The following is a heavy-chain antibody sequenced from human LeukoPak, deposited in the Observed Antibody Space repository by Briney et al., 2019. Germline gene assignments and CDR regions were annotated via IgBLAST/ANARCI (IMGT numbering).Heavy chain of an antibody. Sequence: GGSLRLSCAASGFTFSSYWMSWVRQAPGKGLEWVAHIKQDGSEKYYVDSVKGRFTISRDNAKNSLYLQMNSLRAEDTAVYYCARRGSSSWGYWFDPWGQGTLVTVSS. V-gene: IGHV3-7*01. J-gene: IGHJ5*02. CDR2: IKQDGSEK. CDR3: ARRGSSSWGYWFDP. D-gene: IGHD6-13*01. CDR1: GFTFSSYW.